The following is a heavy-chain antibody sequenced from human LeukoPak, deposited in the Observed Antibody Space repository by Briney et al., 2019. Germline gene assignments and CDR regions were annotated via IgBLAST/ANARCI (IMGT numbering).Heavy chain of an antibody. D-gene: IGHD6-6*01. Sequence: GGSLRLSCAASGFTFSSYSMNWVRQAPGKGLEWVAVISYDGSNKYYADSVKGRFTISRDNSKNTLYLQMNSLRAEDTAVYYCAKVLGSSPGSDYWGQGTLVTVSS. J-gene: IGHJ4*02. V-gene: IGHV3-30*18. CDR2: ISYDGSNK. CDR3: AKVLGSSPGSDY. CDR1: GFTFSSYS.